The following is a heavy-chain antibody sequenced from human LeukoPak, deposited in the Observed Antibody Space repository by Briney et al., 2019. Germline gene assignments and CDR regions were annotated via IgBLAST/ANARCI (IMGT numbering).Heavy chain of an antibody. J-gene: IGHJ4*02. CDR3: ARARGDYYDSSGEIDY. Sequence: SVKVSCKASGGTFSSYAISWVRQAPGQGLEWMGRIIPILGIANYAQKFQGRVTITADKSTSTAYMELSSLRSEDTAVYYCARARGDYYDSSGEIDYWGQGTLVTVSS. D-gene: IGHD3-22*01. V-gene: IGHV1-69*04. CDR1: GGTFSSYA. CDR2: IIPILGIA.